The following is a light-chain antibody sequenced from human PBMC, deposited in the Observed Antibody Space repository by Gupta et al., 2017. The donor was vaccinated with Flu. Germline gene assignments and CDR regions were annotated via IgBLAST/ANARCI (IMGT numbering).Light chain of an antibody. Sequence: SVLTQPRSVSWSPGLSVTISCTGTISDVGAYKYVCWYQHRPGEAPKVIIYDVTKRPSGVPGRLSGSKCGNTATLTIAGLHADDDADYYCCSYGGTNAFWVFGGGTKLTVL. V-gene: IGLV2-11*01. CDR1: ISDVGAYKY. CDR2: DVT. CDR3: CSYGGTNAFWV. J-gene: IGLJ3*02.